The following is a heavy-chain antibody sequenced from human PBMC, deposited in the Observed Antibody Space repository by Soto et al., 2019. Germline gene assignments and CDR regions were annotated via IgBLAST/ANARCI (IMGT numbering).Heavy chain of an antibody. Sequence: PGEPLKISCKGSGYSFTSYWIGRVRQMPGKGLEWMGIIYPGDSDTRYSPSFQGQVTISADKSISTAYLQWSSLKASDTAMYYCARDSGYDPHYYGMDVWGQGTTVTVSS. CDR1: GYSFTSYW. CDR2: IYPGDSDT. D-gene: IGHD5-12*01. V-gene: IGHV5-51*01. J-gene: IGHJ6*02. CDR3: ARDSGYDPHYYGMDV.